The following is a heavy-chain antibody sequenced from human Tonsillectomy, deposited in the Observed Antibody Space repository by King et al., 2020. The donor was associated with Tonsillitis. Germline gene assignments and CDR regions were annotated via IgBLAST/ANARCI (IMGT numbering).Heavy chain of an antibody. CDR2: IWYDGSKK. V-gene: IGHV3-33*01. CDR1: GFTFSNYG. D-gene: IGHD3-22*01. J-gene: IGHJ3*02. CDR3: ARGRASYYANGGYYYDVFDI. Sequence: VQLVESGGGVVQPGRSLRLSCAAYGFTFSNYGMHWVRQAPGKGLEWVAVIWYDGSKKFYADSVKGRFTISRDNSKNTLYLQMNSLRAEDTVVYYCARGRASYYANGGYYYDVFDIWGQGTMVTVSS.